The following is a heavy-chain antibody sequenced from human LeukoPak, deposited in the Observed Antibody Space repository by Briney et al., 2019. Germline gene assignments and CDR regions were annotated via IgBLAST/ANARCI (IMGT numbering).Heavy chain of an antibody. CDR2: ISSSSSYI. J-gene: IGHJ4*02. CDR3: ARVDTAGYYSLDY. D-gene: IGHD3-9*01. Sequence: KLGGSLRLSCAASGFTFSSYSMNWARQAPGKGLEWVSSISSSSSYIYYADSVKGRFTISRDNAKNSLYLQMNSLRAEDTAVYYCARVDTAGYYSLDYWGQGTLVTVSS. V-gene: IGHV3-21*01. CDR1: GFTFSSYS.